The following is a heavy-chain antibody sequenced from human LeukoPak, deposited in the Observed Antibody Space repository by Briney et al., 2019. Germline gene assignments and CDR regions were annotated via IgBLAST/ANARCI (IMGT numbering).Heavy chain of an antibody. J-gene: IGHJ4*02. Sequence: SETLSLTCTVSGGSVSSGSSYWSWIRQPPGKGLEWIGHIYYSGSTNSNPSLKSRVTISVDTSKNQFSLKLSSVTAADTAVYYCARAACCSGGYPPDYWGQGTLVTVSS. D-gene: IGHD3-10*02. CDR1: GGSVSSGSSY. CDR2: IYYSGST. CDR3: ARAACCSGGYPPDY. V-gene: IGHV4-61*01.